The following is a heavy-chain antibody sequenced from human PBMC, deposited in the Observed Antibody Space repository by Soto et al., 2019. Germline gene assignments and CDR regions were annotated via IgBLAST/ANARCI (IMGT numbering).Heavy chain of an antibody. V-gene: IGHV4-38-2*01. CDR3: GRQGHGSGLNWF. CDR2: IFYNVNT. Sequence: SETRSLTCSFSDCCINYFYYCCCIRQPPGKCLEWIWSIFYNVNTYYNPSLKSRVTISVDTSKNHFSLRLNSVTAADTALYYCGRQGHGSGLNWF. J-gene: IGHJ5*01. D-gene: IGHD3-10*01. CDR1: DCCINYFYY.